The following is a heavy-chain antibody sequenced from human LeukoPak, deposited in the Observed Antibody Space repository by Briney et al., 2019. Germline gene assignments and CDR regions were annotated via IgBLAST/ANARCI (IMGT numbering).Heavy chain of an antibody. CDR3: ADSGYDYSCFDY. Sequence: GGSLRLSCAASGFTFSSYGMHWVRQAPGKGLEWVAFIRYDGSNKYYADSVKGRFTISRDNSKNTLYLQMNSLRAEDTAVYYCADSGYDYSCFDYWGQEPWSPSPQ. CDR1: GFTFSSYG. J-gene: IGHJ4*01. D-gene: IGHD5-12*01. CDR2: IRYDGSNK. V-gene: IGHV3-30*02.